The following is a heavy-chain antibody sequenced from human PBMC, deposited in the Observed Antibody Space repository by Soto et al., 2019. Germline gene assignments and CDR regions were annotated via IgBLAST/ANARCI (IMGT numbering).Heavy chain of an antibody. V-gene: IGHV1-69*06. CDR1: GGTFSAYS. D-gene: IGHD3-16*02. CDR2: ILPLSGTS. Sequence: AASVKVSCEASGGTFSAYSISWVLQAPGEGLEWMGGILPLSGTSNYTQRFQGRVTITADKSTSTAYMELSSLRSGDTAVYYCARTNPTKYYDYVWGDYRREGMDVWGQGTTVTVSS. J-gene: IGHJ6*02. CDR3: ARTNPTKYYDYVWGDYRREGMDV.